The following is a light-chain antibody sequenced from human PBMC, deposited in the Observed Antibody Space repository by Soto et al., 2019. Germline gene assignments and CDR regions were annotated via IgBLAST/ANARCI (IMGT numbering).Light chain of an antibody. V-gene: IGKV3-15*01. CDR2: GAS. Sequence: EIVMTQSPATLSVSPGERATLSCRASQSVSSNLAWYQQKPGQAPRLLIYGASTRATGIPARFSGSGSGTEFTLTISSLPSEDFAVYYCQQYNNWPPSGTFGQGTRLEIK. CDR3: QQYNNWPPSGT. J-gene: IGKJ5*01. CDR1: QSVSSN.